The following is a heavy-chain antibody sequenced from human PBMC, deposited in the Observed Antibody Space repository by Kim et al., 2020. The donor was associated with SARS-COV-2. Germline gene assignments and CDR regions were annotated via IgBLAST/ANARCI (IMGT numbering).Heavy chain of an antibody. D-gene: IGHD5-12*01. V-gene: IGHV3-30*02. Sequence: DAVKGRFTISRDNAKNTLYLEMNRLRAEDTAVYYGAKIRVVTNTYDAFDIWGHGTMVTVSS. J-gene: IGHJ3*02. CDR3: AKIRVVTNTYDAFDI.